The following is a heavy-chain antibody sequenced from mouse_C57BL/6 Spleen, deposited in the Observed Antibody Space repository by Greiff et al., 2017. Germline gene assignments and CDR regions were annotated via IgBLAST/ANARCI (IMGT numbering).Heavy chain of an antibody. CDR3: ARTGGSSYLDY. CDR1: GYTFTSYW. V-gene: IGHV1-52*01. Sequence: QVQLQQPGAELVRPGSSVKLSCKASGYTFTSYWMHWVKQRPIQGLEWIGNIDPSDSETHYNQKFKDKATLTVDKSSSTAYMQLSSLTSEDSAVYYCARTGGSSYLDYWGQGTSVTVSS. D-gene: IGHD1-1*01. J-gene: IGHJ4*01. CDR2: IDPSDSET.